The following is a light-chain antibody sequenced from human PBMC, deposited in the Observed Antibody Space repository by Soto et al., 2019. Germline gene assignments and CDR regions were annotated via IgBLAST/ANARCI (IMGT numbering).Light chain of an antibody. CDR3: QQREHWPPIT. V-gene: IGKV3-11*01. CDR2: DTS. CDR1: QSISRY. Sequence: IVLTQSPGTLSLSPGERTTLSFSSSQSISRYLAWYQQKPGQGPRLLIYDTSNRATGIPARFSGSGSGTDFTLTISSLEPEDFAVYYCQQREHWPPITFGQGTRLEI. J-gene: IGKJ5*01.